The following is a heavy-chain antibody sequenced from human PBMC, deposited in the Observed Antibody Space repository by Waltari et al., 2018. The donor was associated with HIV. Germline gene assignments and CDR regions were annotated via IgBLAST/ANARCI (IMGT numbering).Heavy chain of an antibody. D-gene: IGHD3-16*02. CDR3: ARDPDEGVWGSYRYFAY. Sequence: EVQLLQSGGDLAQPGESLRLSCVASGFNFKNYAMTWIRQAPGKGLEWVSTVSGSGDKRDHADAVKGRFTTSRDKSKNSVYLLMDDVRPGDTALYFCARDPDEGVWGSYRYFAYWGQGSLVTVYS. CDR2: VSGSGDKR. J-gene: IGHJ4*02. CDR1: GFNFKNYA. V-gene: IGHV3-23*01.